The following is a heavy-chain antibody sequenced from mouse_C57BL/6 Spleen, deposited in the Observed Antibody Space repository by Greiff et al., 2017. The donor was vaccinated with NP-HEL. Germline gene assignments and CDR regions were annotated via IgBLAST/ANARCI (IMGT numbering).Heavy chain of an antibody. V-gene: IGHV1-72*01. CDR2: IDPNSGGI. CDR3: ARNYGKGNWYFDV. Sequence: VQLQQPGAELVKPGASVKLSCKASGYTFTSYWMHWVKQRPGRGLEWIGRIDPNSGGIKYNEKFKSKATLTVDKPSSTAYMHLSSLTSEDSAVYSCARNYGKGNWYFDVWGTGTTVTVSS. D-gene: IGHD2-1*01. CDR1: GYTFTSYW. J-gene: IGHJ1*03.